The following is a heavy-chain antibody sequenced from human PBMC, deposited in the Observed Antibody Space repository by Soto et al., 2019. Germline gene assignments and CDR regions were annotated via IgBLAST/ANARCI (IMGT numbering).Heavy chain of an antibody. V-gene: IGHV3-21*04. CDR1: GFTFSSYS. CDR2: ISSSSSYI. CDR3: ARDHYGVDAFDI. J-gene: IGHJ3*02. D-gene: IGHD4-17*01. Sequence: EVQLVESGGGLVKPGGSLRLSCAASGFTFSSYSMNWVRQAPGKGLEWVSSISSSSSYIYYADSVKGRFTISRDNAKNSLYLQMNSLRAEDTAVYYCARDHYGVDAFDIWGQGTMVTVSS.